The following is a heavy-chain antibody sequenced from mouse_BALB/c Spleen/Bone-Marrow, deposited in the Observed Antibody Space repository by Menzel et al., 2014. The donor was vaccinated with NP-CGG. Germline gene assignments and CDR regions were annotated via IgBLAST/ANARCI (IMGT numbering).Heavy chain of an antibody. CDR1: GFNIKDTY. D-gene: IGHD2-1*01. J-gene: IGHJ4*01. Sequence: VQLQQSGAELVQPGASVKLSCTASGFNIKDTYMHWVKKRPEQGLEWIGRIDPANGNTKYDPKFQGKSTVTADTSSNTVYLQHSSLTSEDTAVSYCARADYGNYPYLMDYWGQGTSVTVSS. CDR3: ARADYGNYPYLMDY. V-gene: IGHV14-3*02. CDR2: IDPANGNT.